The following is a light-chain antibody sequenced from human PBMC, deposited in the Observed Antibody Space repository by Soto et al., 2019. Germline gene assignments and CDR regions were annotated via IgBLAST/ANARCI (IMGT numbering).Light chain of an antibody. CDR2: EVS. CDR3: SSYRTNSTWV. J-gene: IGLJ3*02. V-gene: IGLV2-14*01. CDR1: SSDVGGYNY. Sequence: QSVLTQPASVSGSPGQSITISCTGTSSDVGGYNYVSWYQHLPVKAPKLVIFEVSNRPSGISNRFSGSKSDNTAFLTISGLQAEDEADYYCSSYRTNSTWVFGGGTQPTVL.